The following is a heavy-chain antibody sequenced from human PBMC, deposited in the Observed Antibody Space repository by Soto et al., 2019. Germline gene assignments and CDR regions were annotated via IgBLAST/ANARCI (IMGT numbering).Heavy chain of an antibody. CDR1: GVSISSSY. CDR2: IYNSGST. J-gene: IGHJ6*03. D-gene: IGHD2-15*01. Sequence: QVQLQEGGPGLVKPSETLSLTCTVSGVSISSSYWSWIRQPPGKGLEWIGYIYNSGSTNYNPSLKSRVTISVDTSKNQVSLGLSSVTAADTAVYYCARDRALCSGRSCYSPPDYYYYMDVWGKGTTVTVS. V-gene: IGHV4-59*01. CDR3: ARDRALCSGRSCYSPPDYYYYMDV.